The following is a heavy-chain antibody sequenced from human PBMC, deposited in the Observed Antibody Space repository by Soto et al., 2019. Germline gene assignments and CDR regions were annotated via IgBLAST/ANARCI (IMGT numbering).Heavy chain of an antibody. V-gene: IGHV3-11*01. Sequence: GGSLRLSCAVSGFTFSDYYMSWIRQAPGKGLEWVSYISSRGSSIYYADSVKGRFTISRDNARNSLYLQMNGLRAEDTAVYYCARGYYDFWSGYYISPYGMDVWGQGTTVTVSS. CDR3: ARGYYDFWSGYYISPYGMDV. CDR1: GFTFSDYY. J-gene: IGHJ6*02. CDR2: ISSRGSSI. D-gene: IGHD3-3*01.